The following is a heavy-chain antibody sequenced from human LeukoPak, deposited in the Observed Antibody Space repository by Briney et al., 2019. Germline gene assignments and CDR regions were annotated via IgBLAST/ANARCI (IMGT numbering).Heavy chain of an antibody. CDR1: GFTFSSYW. V-gene: IGHV3-74*01. CDR3: GRDLGGRSGY. J-gene: IGHJ4*02. D-gene: IGHD1-26*01. CDR2: INSDGRST. Sequence: GGSLRLSGAASGFTFSSYWMHWVRQAPGKGLVWVSRINSDGRSTNYADSVKGRFSISRDNAENTLYLQMNSLRAEDTAVYYCGRDLGGRSGYWGQGTLVTVSS.